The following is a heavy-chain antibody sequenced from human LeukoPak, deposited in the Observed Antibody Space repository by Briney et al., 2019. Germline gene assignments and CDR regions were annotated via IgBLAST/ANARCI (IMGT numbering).Heavy chain of an antibody. CDR2: IIPIFGSA. CDR3: ARSSGEMATIDYYYYMDV. D-gene: IGHD5-24*01. V-gene: IGHV1-69*13. Sequence: SVKVSCKASGGTFSSFGISWVRQAPGQGLEWMGGIIPIFGSANYAPKSQGRVTITADASTTTAYMELSRLRPEDTAVYYCARSSGEMATIDYYYYMDVWGIGTTVTVSS. J-gene: IGHJ6*03. CDR1: GGTFSSFG.